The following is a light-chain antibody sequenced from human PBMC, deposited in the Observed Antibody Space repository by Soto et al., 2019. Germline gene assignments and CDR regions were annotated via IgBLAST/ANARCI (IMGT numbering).Light chain of an antibody. V-gene: IGKV1-39*01. Sequence: DIQMTQSPSTPSASVGDRVTITCRASQTINNYLNWYQQKPGKAPKCLIYGASSLQSGVSSRFSGRGSGTDYTLTISSLQPEDFATYFCQQSYDSPPTFGGGTKVDIK. CDR3: QQSYDSPPT. J-gene: IGKJ4*01. CDR2: GAS. CDR1: QTINNY.